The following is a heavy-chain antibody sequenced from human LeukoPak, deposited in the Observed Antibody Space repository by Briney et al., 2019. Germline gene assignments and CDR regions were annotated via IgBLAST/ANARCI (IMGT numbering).Heavy chain of an antibody. D-gene: IGHD3-22*01. CDR1: GFTFSAFW. CDR3: ARGLVHDTSGYYSDY. J-gene: IGHJ4*02. Sequence: GGSLRLSCAASGFTFSAFWMHWVRHAPGKGLVWVSRINSDGSSTTYADSVKGRFTVSRDNAKNTLYLQMDSLRAEDSAVYYCARGLVHDTSGYYSDYWGRGILVTVSS. V-gene: IGHV3-74*01. CDR2: INSDGSST.